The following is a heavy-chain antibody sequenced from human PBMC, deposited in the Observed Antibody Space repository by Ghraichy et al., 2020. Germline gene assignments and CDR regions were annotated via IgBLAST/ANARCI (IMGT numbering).Heavy chain of an antibody. Sequence: ASVKVSCKASGYTFTGLSIHWVRQAPGQGLEWMGGIEPQDGKTNYAQKFQGRVTMTEDTSTDTAYMELSSLRSEDTAVYYCAKDSGQWLVPRWFDPWGQGTLVTVSS. CDR1: GYTFTGLS. CDR2: IEPQDGKT. J-gene: IGHJ5*02. V-gene: IGHV1-24*01. CDR3: AKDSGQWLVPRWFDP. D-gene: IGHD6-19*01.